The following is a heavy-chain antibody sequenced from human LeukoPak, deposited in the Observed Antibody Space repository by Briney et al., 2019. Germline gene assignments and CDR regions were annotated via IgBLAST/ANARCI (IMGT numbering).Heavy chain of an antibody. Sequence: GGSLRLSCAASGFTFTSYAMSWVRQAPGKGLEWVSAISGSGGSTYNADSVKGRFTISRDNSKNTLYLQMNSLRAEDTAVYYCAKRSGYDYYWFDPWGQGTLATVSS. D-gene: IGHD5-12*01. J-gene: IGHJ5*02. CDR1: GFTFTSYA. CDR2: ISGSGGST. V-gene: IGHV3-23*01. CDR3: AKRSGYDYYWFDP.